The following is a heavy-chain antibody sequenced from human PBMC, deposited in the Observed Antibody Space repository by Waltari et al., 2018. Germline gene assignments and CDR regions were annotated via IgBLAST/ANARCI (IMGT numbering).Heavy chain of an antibody. CDR1: GYRFNSYA. Sequence: QVPLVQSGAEVKKPGASVKVSCKASGYRFNSYAMHWVRQAPGQRLEWMGWINAANGNTKYSQKFQGRVTITRDTSASTAYMELSSLRSEDTAVYYCARDRSGIAVAGIHGFDIWGQGTMVTVSS. J-gene: IGHJ3*02. CDR3: ARDRSGIAVAGIHGFDI. V-gene: IGHV1-3*01. D-gene: IGHD6-19*01. CDR2: INAANGNT.